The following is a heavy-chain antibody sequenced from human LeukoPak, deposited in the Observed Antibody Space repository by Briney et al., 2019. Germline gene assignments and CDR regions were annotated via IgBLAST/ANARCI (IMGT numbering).Heavy chain of an antibody. CDR1: GFTFSSYG. D-gene: IGHD2/OR15-2a*01. V-gene: IGHV3-33*01. CDR3: ARDVIGYFDY. J-gene: IGHJ4*02. CDR2: IRYDGSNK. Sequence: PGRSLRLSRAASGFTFSSYGMHWVRQAPGKGLEWVAVIRYDGSNKYYADSVKGRFTISRDNSKNTLYLQMNSLRAEDTAVYYCARDVIGYFDYWGQGTLVTVSS.